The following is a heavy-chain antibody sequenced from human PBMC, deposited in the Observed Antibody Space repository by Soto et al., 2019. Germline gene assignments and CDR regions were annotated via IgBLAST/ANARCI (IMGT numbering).Heavy chain of an antibody. J-gene: IGHJ4*02. D-gene: IGHD5-18*01. CDR1: GYSFAGYW. Sequence: GESLKISCKGSGYSFAGYWITWVRQKPGKGLEWMGRIDPSGSQTYYSPSFRGHVTISVTKSITTVFLQWSSLRASDTAMYYCARQIYDSDTGPNFQYYFDSWGQGTPVTVSS. CDR2: IDPSGSQT. V-gene: IGHV5-10-1*01. CDR3: ARQIYDSDTGPNFQYYFDS.